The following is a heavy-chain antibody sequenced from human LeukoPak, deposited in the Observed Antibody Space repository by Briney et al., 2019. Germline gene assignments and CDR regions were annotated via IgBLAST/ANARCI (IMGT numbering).Heavy chain of an antibody. Sequence: GGSLRLSCAASGFTFSSYLMSWVRQAPGEGLEWVANIKQDGSEKYYVDSVKGRFTISRDNAENSLYLQMNSLRAEDTAVYYRVRETNAHYFAYWGQATLVTVSS. D-gene: IGHD1-14*01. V-gene: IGHV3-7*01. CDR2: IKQDGSEK. CDR1: GFTFSSYL. CDR3: VRETNAHYFAY. J-gene: IGHJ4*02.